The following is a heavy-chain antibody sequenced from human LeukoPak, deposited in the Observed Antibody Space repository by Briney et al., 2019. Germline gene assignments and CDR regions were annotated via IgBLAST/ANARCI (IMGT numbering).Heavy chain of an antibody. D-gene: IGHD3-10*01. J-gene: IGHJ4*02. CDR1: GYTFTGYY. Sequence: GASVKVSCKASGYTFTGYYMHWVRQAPGQGLEWMGWINPNSGGTNYAQKLQGRVTMTTDTSTSTAYMELRSLRSDDTAVYYCARDMTTRGVRGGYWGQGTLVTVSS. V-gene: IGHV1-2*02. CDR3: ARDMTTRGVRGGY. CDR2: INPNSGGT.